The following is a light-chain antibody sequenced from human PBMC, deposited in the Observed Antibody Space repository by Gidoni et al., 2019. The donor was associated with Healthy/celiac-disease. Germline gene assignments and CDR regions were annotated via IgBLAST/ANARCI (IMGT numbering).Light chain of an antibody. CDR3: QPYGSSPWS. J-gene: IGKJ2*03. CDR1: QSVSSSY. V-gene: IGKV3-20*01. CDR2: GAS. Sequence: EIVLTQSPGPMSLSPGERATLSCRASQSVSSSYLAWYQQEPGKTPRLLIYGASSRATGTPDRFSGSWSGTDFTLIISRLAPEDFVVYYCQPYGSSPWSFGQGTKLEIK.